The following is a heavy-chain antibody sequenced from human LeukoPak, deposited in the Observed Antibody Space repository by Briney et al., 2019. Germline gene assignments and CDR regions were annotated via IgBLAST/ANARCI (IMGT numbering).Heavy chain of an antibody. V-gene: IGHV1-2*02. D-gene: IGHD2-15*01. CDR3: ARDRGTCNGGSCYSSGWFDP. J-gene: IGHJ5*02. CDR2: INPNSGGT. Sequence: RASVKVSCKASGYTFTGYYMHWVRQAPGQGLEWMGWINPNSGGTNYARKFQGRVTMTRDTSISTAYMELSRLRSDDTAVYYCARDRGTCNGGSCYSSGWFDPWGQGTLVTVSS. CDR1: GYTFTGYY.